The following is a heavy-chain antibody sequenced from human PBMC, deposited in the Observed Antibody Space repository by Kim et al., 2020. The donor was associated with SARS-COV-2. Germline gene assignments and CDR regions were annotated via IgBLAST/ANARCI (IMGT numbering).Heavy chain of an antibody. Sequence: GGSLRLSCAASGFTFSDYYMSWIRQAPGKGLEWVSYISSSGSTIYYADSVKGRFTISRDNAKNSLYLQMNSLRAEDTAVYYCARDQITMVRGVITNPVYFDYWGQGTLVTVSS. V-gene: IGHV3-11*01. CDR1: GFTFSDYY. CDR3: ARDQITMVRGVITNPVYFDY. D-gene: IGHD3-10*01. J-gene: IGHJ4*02. CDR2: ISSSGSTI.